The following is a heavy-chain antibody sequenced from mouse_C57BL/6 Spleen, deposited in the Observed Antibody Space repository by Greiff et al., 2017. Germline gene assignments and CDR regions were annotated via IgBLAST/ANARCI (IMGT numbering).Heavy chain of an antibody. CDR1: GYTFTSYT. V-gene: IGHV1-4*01. J-gene: IGHJ2*01. Sequence: QVQLQQSGAVLVRPGASVKMSCKASGYTFTSYTMHWVNQRPGQGLEWIGDINPSSGYTKYNQKFKDKATLTADKSSSTAYMQLSSLTSEDSAGYYGARLDCDCFDYWGQGTLLTVSA. CDR2: INPSSGYT. CDR3: ARLDCDCFDY.